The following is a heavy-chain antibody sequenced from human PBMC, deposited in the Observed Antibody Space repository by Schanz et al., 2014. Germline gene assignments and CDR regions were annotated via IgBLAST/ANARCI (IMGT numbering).Heavy chain of an antibody. Sequence: QVHLVQSGAEVKRPGASVKVSCKASGYTFTGYSMHWVRQAPGQGLEWMGRIYLSDGSTRYAQKFQGRVTVTRDTSTTTVYMDLSSLISEDTAVYYCAFDRDDAYDIWGQGTTVTVSS. CDR3: AFDRDDAYDI. CDR2: IYLSDGST. D-gene: IGHD3-9*01. V-gene: IGHV1-46*01. CDR1: GYTFTGYS. J-gene: IGHJ3*02.